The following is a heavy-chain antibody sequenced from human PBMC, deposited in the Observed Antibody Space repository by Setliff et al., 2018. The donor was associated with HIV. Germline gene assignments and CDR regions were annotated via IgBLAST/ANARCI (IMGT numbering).Heavy chain of an antibody. D-gene: IGHD3-22*01. Sequence: GGSLRLSCAASGFTVSNNYMSWVRQTPGKGLEWVSVIYSDGSTYYADSVKGRFTLSRDTSKNTLSLQMNSLRPEDTAVFYCARVRLYSSALDYWGQGTLVTVSS. V-gene: IGHV3-66*02. CDR1: GFTVSNNY. CDR2: IYSDGST. J-gene: IGHJ4*02. CDR3: ARVRLYSSALDY.